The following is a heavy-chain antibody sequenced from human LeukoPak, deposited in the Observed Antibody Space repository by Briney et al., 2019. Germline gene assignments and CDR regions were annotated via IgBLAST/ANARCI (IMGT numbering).Heavy chain of an antibody. CDR1: GFTFSDSG. D-gene: IGHD5-24*01. J-gene: IGHJ3*02. CDR2: ISGNGGGT. V-gene: IGHV3-23*01. CDR3: AMGDVEMTTTAAFDI. Sequence: GGSLRLSCAASGFTFSDSGMSWVRQAPGKGLEWVAGISGNGGGTYYADSVKGRFTISRDNSKNTLYLQIHSLRADDTAVYYCAMGDVEMTTTAAFDIWGQGTMVTVSS.